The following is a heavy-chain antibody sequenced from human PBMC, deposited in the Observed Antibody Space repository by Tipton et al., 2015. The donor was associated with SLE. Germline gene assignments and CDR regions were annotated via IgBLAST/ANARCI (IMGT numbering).Heavy chain of an antibody. V-gene: IGHV4-59*08. CDR3: ARADSSGSILSDY. Sequence: LRLSCTVSGGSISSYYWSWIRQPPGKGLEWIGYIYYSGSTNYNPSLKSRVTISVDKSKNQFSLKLTSVTAADSAVYYCARADSSGSILSDYWGQGTLVTVSS. D-gene: IGHD3-22*01. J-gene: IGHJ4*02. CDR1: GGSISSYY. CDR2: IYYSGST.